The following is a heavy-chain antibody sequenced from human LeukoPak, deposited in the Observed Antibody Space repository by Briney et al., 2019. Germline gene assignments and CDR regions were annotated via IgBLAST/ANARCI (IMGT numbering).Heavy chain of an antibody. CDR1: GYSISSGYY. CDR3: VRNPPPYGGSFDY. CDR2: IYHSGST. D-gene: IGHD4/OR15-4a*01. J-gene: IGHJ4*02. V-gene: IGHV4-38-2*02. Sequence: KPSETLSLTCTVSGYSISSGYYWGWIRQPPGKGLEWIGSIYHSGSTYYNPSLKSRVTISVDTSKNQFSLKLSSVTAADTAVYYCVRNPPPYGGSFDYWGQGTLVTVSS.